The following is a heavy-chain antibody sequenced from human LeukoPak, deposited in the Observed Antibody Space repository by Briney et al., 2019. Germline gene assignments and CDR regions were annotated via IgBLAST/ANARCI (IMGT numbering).Heavy chain of an antibody. Sequence: GGSLRLSCTASGFTFDGYGMSWVRQAPGKGLEWVSGINWNGGSTGYADSVKGRFTISRDNAKNSLYLQMNSLTAEDTAVYYCTRVSYADGGYFDYWGQGTLVTVSS. CDR3: TRVSYADGGYFDY. V-gene: IGHV3-20*04. D-gene: IGHD3-16*01. CDR1: GFTFDGYG. J-gene: IGHJ4*02. CDR2: INWNGGST.